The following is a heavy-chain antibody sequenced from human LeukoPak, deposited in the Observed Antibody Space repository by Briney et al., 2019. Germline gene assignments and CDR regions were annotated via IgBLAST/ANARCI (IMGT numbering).Heavy chain of an antibody. CDR1: GFTFSSYA. CDR3: AKVGIAAAGIDY. CDR2: ISGSGGST. D-gene: IGHD6-13*01. V-gene: IGHV3-23*01. J-gene: IGHJ4*02. Sequence: GGSLRLSCAASGFTFSSYAMGWVRQAPGKGLEWVSLISGSGGSTYYADSVKGRFTISRDNSKNTLYLQMNSLRAEDTAVYYCAKVGIAAAGIDYWGQGTLVTVSS.